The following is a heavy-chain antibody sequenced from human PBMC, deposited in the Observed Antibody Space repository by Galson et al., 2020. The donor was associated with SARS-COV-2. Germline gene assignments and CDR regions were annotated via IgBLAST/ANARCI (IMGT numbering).Heavy chain of an antibody. J-gene: IGHJ4*02. V-gene: IGHV4-61*02. CDR1: GVSISSGSYY. CDR2: IHTSGST. CDR3: VRGLVAGTGI. Sequence: SETLSLTCTVSGVSISSGSYYWSWIRQPAGKELEWIGRIHTSGSTEYNPSLKSRVTIALDTSKNQFSLKLGSVTAADTATYYCVRGLVAGTGIWGRGTLVTVSS. D-gene: IGHD6-19*01.